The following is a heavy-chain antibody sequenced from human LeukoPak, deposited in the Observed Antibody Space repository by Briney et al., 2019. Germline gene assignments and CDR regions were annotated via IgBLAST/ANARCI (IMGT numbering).Heavy chain of an antibody. CDR3: ARGFVTTVDMDV. Sequence: ASVKVSCKASGYTFTSYDINWVRQATGQGPEWMGWMNPNSGNTGYAQKFQGRVTITRNTSISTAYMELSSLRSEDTAVYYCARGFVTTVDMDVWGKGTTVTVSS. D-gene: IGHD4-23*01. J-gene: IGHJ6*03. CDR2: MNPNSGNT. CDR1: GYTFTSYD. V-gene: IGHV1-8*03.